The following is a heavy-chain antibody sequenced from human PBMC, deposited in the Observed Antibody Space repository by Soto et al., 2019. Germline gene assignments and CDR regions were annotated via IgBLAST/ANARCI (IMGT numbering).Heavy chain of an antibody. CDR2: IKSKRDGGAR. V-gene: IGHV3-15*01. J-gene: IGHJ4*02. Sequence: EVPVVESGGDLVKPGGSLRLSCVTSGFMFSSAWMNWVRQAPGKGLEWVGRIKSKRDGGARDYAEPVKGRFSISRDDSKNTVFLQMNSLRAEDTAVYYCVEGWNDFWGQGTLVTVSS. D-gene: IGHD1-1*01. CDR3: VEGWNDF. CDR1: GFMFSSAW.